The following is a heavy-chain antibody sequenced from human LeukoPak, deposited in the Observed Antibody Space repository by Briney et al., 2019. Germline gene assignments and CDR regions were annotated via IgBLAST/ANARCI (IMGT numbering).Heavy chain of an antibody. CDR3: VKGRRRGYAYGTLES. Sequence: PGGSLRLSCAASGFTFDYYTMYWVRQGLEKGLEWVSLISMDGVNTFYADSVKGRFTISRDNNKNSLYLQMNGLRTDDTGLYYCVKGRRRGYAYGTLESWGQGTLVTVSS. D-gene: IGHD5-18*01. CDR1: GFTFDYYT. J-gene: IGHJ4*02. V-gene: IGHV3-43*01. CDR2: ISMDGVNT.